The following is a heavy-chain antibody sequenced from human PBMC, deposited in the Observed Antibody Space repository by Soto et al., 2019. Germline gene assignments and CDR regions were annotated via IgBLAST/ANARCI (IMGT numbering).Heavy chain of an antibody. CDR1: GGSFSGYY. Sequence: PSETLSLTGAVYGGSFSGYYWSWIRQPPGKGLEWIGEINHSGSTNYNPSLKSRVTISVDTSKNQFSLKLSSVTAADTAVYYCARGPSNYYDSSVGGMDVWGQGTTVTVSS. J-gene: IGHJ6*02. D-gene: IGHD3-22*01. V-gene: IGHV4-34*01. CDR2: INHSGST. CDR3: ARGPSNYYDSSVGGMDV.